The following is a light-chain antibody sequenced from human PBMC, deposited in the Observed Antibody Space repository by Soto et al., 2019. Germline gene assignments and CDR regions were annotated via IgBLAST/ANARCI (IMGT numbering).Light chain of an antibody. J-gene: IGLJ2*01. Sequence: SVLTQPHSASETPGQGVTISCSGTRSNIGDNYVHWYQQLPGTAPTLLIYSDDKRPSGVPDRFSGSKYGTSNSPAISGLRSEAEDDDYCSGCDDSINGLVFGGGTKLTVL. CDR3: SGCDDSINGLV. CDR1: RSNIGDNY. CDR2: SDD. V-gene: IGLV1-47*02.